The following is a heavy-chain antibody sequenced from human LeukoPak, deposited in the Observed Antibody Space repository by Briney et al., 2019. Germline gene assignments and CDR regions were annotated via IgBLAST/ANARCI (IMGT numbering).Heavy chain of an antibody. CDR2: ISSSSSYI. CDR3: ARSGEWLENFDY. V-gene: IGHV3-21*01. Sequence: GGSLRLSCAASRFTFSSYSMNWVCQALGKGLEWVSSISSSSSYIYYADSVKGRFTISRDNAKNSLYLQMNSLRAEDTAVYYCARSGEWLENFDYWGQGTLVTVSS. CDR1: RFTFSSYS. D-gene: IGHD6-19*01. J-gene: IGHJ4*02.